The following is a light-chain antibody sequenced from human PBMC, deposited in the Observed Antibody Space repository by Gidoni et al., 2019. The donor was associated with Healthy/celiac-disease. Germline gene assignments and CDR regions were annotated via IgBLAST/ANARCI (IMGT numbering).Light chain of an antibody. J-gene: IGKJ2*01. Sequence: DIQMTQSPSSLSASVGDRVTITCRESQSISSYLNWYQQKPGKAPKLLIYAASSLQSGVPSRFSGSGSGTDFTLNISSLQPEDFATYYCQQSYSTLPYTFXXXTKLEIK. CDR3: QQSYSTLPYT. CDR1: QSISSY. V-gene: IGKV1-39*01. CDR2: AAS.